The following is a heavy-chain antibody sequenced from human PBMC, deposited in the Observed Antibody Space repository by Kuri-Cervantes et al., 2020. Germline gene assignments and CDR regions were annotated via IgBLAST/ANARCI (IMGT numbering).Heavy chain of an antibody. CDR1: GFAFSLYD. D-gene: IGHD1-14*01. Sequence: GGSLRLSCAGSGFAFSLYDMHWVRQTAGKGLEWVSAIGSDGDTYYLDSVEGRFTISRDLAKNSVYLQMNSLRAGDTAVYYCARDRRSELISGVHQWYFDLWGRGTLVTVSS. J-gene: IGHJ2*01. CDR2: IGSDGDT. CDR3: ARDRRSELISGVHQWYFDL. V-gene: IGHV3-13*01.